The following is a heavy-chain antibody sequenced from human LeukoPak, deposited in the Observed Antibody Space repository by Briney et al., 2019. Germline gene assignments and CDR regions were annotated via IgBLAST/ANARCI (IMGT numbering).Heavy chain of an antibody. D-gene: IGHD6-19*01. J-gene: IGHJ4*02. CDR1: GDSISSSNYY. CDR3: ARVSTGWYHYFDS. CDR2: IYYSGST. V-gene: IGHV4-39*07. Sequence: SETLSLTCTVSGDSISSSNYYWGWIRQPPGKGLEWIGNIYYSGSTYYNPSLKSRVTISVDTSKNQFSLKLSSVTAADTAVYYCARVSTGWYHYFDSWGQGTLVTVSS.